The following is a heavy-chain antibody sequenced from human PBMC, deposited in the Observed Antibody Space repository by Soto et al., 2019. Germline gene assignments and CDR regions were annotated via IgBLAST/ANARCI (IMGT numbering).Heavy chain of an antibody. CDR2: ISAYNGNT. CDR3: ASAYGDQWDYFDY. CDR1: GYTFTSYG. J-gene: IGHJ4*02. D-gene: IGHD4-17*01. Sequence: QVQLVQSGAEVKKPGASVKVSCKASGYTFTSYGISWVRQAPGQGLEWMGWISAYNGNTNYAQKLQGRVTMTTDTXTSTAYMELRSLSSDDTAVYYCASAYGDQWDYFDYWGQGTLVTVSS. V-gene: IGHV1-18*01.